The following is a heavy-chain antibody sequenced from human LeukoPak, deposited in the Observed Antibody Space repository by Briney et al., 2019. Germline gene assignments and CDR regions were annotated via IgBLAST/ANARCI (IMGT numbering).Heavy chain of an antibody. CDR2: IFYNESA. V-gene: IGHV4-38-2*01. J-gene: IGHJ4*02. CDR3: ASSSWSGSYFDY. Sequence: SETPSLTCAVSGYSVSSGYYWGWIRQPPGKGLEWIGSIFYNESAYHNPSLRSRVTISLDTSKNQFSLNLRSATAADTAVYYCASSSWSGSYFDYWGQGTLVTASS. D-gene: IGHD6-13*01. CDR1: GYSVSSGYY.